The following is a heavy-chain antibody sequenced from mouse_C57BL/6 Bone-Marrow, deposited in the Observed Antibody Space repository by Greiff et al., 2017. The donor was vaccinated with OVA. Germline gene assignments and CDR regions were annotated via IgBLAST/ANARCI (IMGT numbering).Heavy chain of an antibody. D-gene: IGHD1-1*01. Sequence: EVKLQQSGAELVRPGASVKLSCTASGFNIKDDYMHWVKQRPEQGLEWIGWIDPENGDTEYASKFQGKATITADTSSNTAYLQLSSLTSEDTAVYYCTTPYGSSSYAMDYWGQGTSVTVSS. CDR2: IDPENGDT. J-gene: IGHJ4*01. CDR1: GFNIKDDY. V-gene: IGHV14-4*01. CDR3: TTPYGSSSYAMDY.